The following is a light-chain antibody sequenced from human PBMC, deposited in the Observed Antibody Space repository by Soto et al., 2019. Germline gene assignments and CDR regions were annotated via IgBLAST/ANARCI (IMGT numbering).Light chain of an antibody. J-gene: IGKJ1*01. Sequence: DIQMTQSPSSLSASVGDRVTITCRASQSISYHLNWYQQKPGKAPKLLIYKASTLESGVPSRFSGSGSGTEFTLTISSLQPDDFATYYCQQYNTYSRMFGQGTKVDIK. CDR1: QSISYH. CDR2: KAS. V-gene: IGKV1-5*03. CDR3: QQYNTYSRM.